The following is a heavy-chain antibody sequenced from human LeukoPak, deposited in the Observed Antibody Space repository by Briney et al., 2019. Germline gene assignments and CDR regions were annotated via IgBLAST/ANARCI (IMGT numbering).Heavy chain of an antibody. CDR2: ISSTGSTV. D-gene: IGHD3-10*02. J-gene: IGHJ6*04. CDR1: EFSFSRYG. Sequence: GRSLRLSCAASEFSFSRYGMHWVRQAPGKGLEWISYISSTGSTVYYADSVEGRFTISRDNAQNSLYLQMNSLRAEDTAVYYCAELGITMIGGVWGKGTTVTISS. V-gene: IGHV3-48*01. CDR3: AELGITMIGGV.